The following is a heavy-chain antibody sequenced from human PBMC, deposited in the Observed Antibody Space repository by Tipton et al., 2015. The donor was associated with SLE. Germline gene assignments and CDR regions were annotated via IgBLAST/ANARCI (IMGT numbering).Heavy chain of an antibody. CDR3: VRREIIVAGEDWFDP. J-gene: IGHJ5*02. V-gene: IGHV4-39*01. Sequence: TVSGGSTSGGDYFWGWIRQAPEKGLEYIGSIYYSGTTYYNPSLKSRVSISIDVSKNQFSLKVNSVTAADTAVYYCVRREIIVAGEDWFDPWGQGIPVTVSS. CDR1: GGSTSGGDYF. CDR2: IYYSGTT. D-gene: IGHD5-12*01.